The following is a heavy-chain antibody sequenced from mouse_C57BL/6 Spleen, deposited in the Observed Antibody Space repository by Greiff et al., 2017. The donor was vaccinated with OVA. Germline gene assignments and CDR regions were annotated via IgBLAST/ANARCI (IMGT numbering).Heavy chain of an antibody. Sequence: QVQLQQSGAELVKPGASVKLSCKASGYTFTSYWMHWVKQRPGQGLEWIGMIHPNSGSTNYNEKFKSKATLTVDKSSSTAYMQLSSLTSEDSAVYYCARSGGSPYYFDYGGQGTTLTVSS. J-gene: IGHJ2*01. CDR2: IHPNSGST. D-gene: IGHD1-1*01. CDR3: ARSGGSPYYFDY. CDR1: GYTFTSYW. V-gene: IGHV1-64*01.